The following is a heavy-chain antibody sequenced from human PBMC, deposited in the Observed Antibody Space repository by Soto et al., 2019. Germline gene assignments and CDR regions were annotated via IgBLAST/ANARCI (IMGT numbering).Heavy chain of an antibody. J-gene: IGHJ5*02. D-gene: IGHD6-6*01. V-gene: IGHV3-23*01. Sequence: EVQLSESGGDLVRPGGSLRLSCAASGFTFSLYAMSWVRQAPGKGLEWVSAISAGADYTYFADPVKGRFTLSRDNSKNTLYLQMNSLRVDDTAVYYCARGARREVVWCWFDPWGQGTLVTVSS. CDR3: ARGARREVVWCWFDP. CDR1: GFTFSLYA. CDR2: ISAGADYT.